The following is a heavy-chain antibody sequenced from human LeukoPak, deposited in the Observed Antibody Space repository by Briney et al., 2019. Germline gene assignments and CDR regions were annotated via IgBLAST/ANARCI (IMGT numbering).Heavy chain of an antibody. CDR2: SSGSGGST. CDR1: GFTFSNYV. J-gene: IGHJ5*01. D-gene: IGHD3-10*01. CDR3: AKGASPDYYRSGRFDF. V-gene: IGHV3-23*01. Sequence: QPGGSLRLSCAASGFTFSNYVMSWVRQAPEKGLQWVSSSSGSGGSTYYADSVKGRFTISRDSSKKTVYLQMNSLRDEDTAVYFCAKGASPDYYRSGRFDFWGQGILVTVSS.